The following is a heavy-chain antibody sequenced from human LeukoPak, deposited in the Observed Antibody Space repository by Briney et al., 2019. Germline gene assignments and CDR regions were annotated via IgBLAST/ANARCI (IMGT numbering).Heavy chain of an antibody. J-gene: IGHJ4*02. CDR3: ARDLSSGGWTLEFDY. D-gene: IGHD1-1*01. CDR1: GYTFSTYG. V-gene: IGHV1-18*01. CDR2: ISGHTGNT. Sequence: ASVKVSCKTSGYTFSTYGVTWVRQAPGQGFQWMGWISGHTGNTKYAENFQGRISLTTDTSATTAYMELRSLTSDDTAMYYCARDLSSGGWTLEFDYWGQGSLVTVAS.